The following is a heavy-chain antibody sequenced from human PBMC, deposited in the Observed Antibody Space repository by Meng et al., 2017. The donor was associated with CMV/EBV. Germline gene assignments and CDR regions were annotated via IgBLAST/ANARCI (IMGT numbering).Heavy chain of an antibody. CDR1: GGTFSSYA. CDR3: ARDYSGIAARPGFDP. J-gene: IGHJ5*02. CDR2: IIPIFGTA. Sequence: QVQLGRAGLEVTTAGSAVKVSCKASGGTFSSYACSWVRQAPGQGLEWMGGIIPIFGTANYAQKYQGRVTITANESTRTAYMELSSLRSEDTAVYYCARDYSGIAARPGFDPWGQGTLVTVSS. V-gene: IGHV1-69*12. D-gene: IGHD6-6*01.